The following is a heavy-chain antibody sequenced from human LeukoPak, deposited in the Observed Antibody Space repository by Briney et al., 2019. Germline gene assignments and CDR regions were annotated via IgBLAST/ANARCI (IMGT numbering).Heavy chain of an antibody. Sequence: GGSLRLXCAASGFTFSSYWMHWVRQAPGKGLVWVSRINSDGSSTSYADSVKGRFTISRDNAKNTLYLQMNSLRAEDTAVYYCASYSGSYYGFDYWGQGTLVTVSS. V-gene: IGHV3-74*01. CDR2: INSDGSST. J-gene: IGHJ4*02. D-gene: IGHD1-26*01. CDR1: GFTFSSYW. CDR3: ASYSGSYYGFDY.